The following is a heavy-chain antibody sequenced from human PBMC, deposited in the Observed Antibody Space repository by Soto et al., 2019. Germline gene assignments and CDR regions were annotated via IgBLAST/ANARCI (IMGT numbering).Heavy chain of an antibody. CDR1: GGSISSGGYY. V-gene: IGHV4-31*01. J-gene: IGHJ4*02. CDR3: ARGVPRGGNFDY. Sequence: QVQLQESGPGLVKPSQTLSLTCTVSGGSISSGGYYWSWIRQHPGKGLEWIGYLYYSGSTYYNPSLKSPVTKSVDPSKNQFSRKLSSVTAADTAVYSCARGVPRGGNFDYWGQGTLVTVSS. D-gene: IGHD3-16*01. CDR2: LYYSGST.